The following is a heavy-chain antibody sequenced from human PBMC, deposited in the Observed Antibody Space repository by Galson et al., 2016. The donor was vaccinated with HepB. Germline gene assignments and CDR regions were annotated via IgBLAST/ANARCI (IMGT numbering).Heavy chain of an antibody. V-gene: IGHV3-7*05. CDR1: GFSFSTSW. Sequence: SLRLSCATSGFSFSTSWMIWVRQAPGKGLEWVANINPDGSNKFYVNSVRGRFTISRDDAKNSLYLQMNSLRVEDAAVYFCGGDPYNAAIDYWGQGTLVTVSS. D-gene: IGHD1-1*01. CDR3: GGDPYNAAIDY. CDR2: INPDGSNK. J-gene: IGHJ4*02.